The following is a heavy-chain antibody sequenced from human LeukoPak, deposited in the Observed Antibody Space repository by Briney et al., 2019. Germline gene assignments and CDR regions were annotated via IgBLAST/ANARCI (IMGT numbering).Heavy chain of an antibody. CDR1: GFTFSSYG. V-gene: IGHV3-30*02. J-gene: IGHJ4*02. Sequence: PGGSLRLSCAASGFTFSSYGMHCVRQAPGKGLEWVAFIRYDGSNKYYADSVKGRFTISRDNSKNTLYLQMNSLRAEDTAVYYCAKDQDYYDSSGPTDIDYWGQGTLVTVSS. D-gene: IGHD3-22*01. CDR2: IRYDGSNK. CDR3: AKDQDYYDSSGPTDIDY.